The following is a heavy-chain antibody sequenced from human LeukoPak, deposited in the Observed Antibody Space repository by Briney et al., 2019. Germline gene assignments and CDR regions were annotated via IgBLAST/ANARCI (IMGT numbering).Heavy chain of an antibody. CDR2: ISSGSSTI. D-gene: IGHD2-21*02. CDR3: ARENIVVVTAIRDAFDI. J-gene: IGHJ3*02. Sequence: QPGGSLILSCAASGFTFSSYSMNWVRQAPGKGLEWVSYISSGSSTIYYADSVKGRFTISRDNAKDSLCLQMNSLRDEDTAVYYCARENIVVVTAIRDAFDIWGQGTMVTVSS. CDR1: GFTFSSYS. V-gene: IGHV3-48*02.